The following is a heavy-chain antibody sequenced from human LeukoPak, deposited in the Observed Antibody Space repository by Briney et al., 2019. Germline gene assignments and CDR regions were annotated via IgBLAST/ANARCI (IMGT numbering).Heavy chain of an antibody. CDR3: AGPYYFDY. V-gene: IGHV3-7*01. Sequence: GGSLRLSCAASGFSFSSHWMTWVRQAPGKGLEWVANMNQDGAQKYYVDSVRGRFTISRDNAKNSLYLQMDSLRAEDTAVYYCAGPYYFDYWGQGTLVTVSS. CDR2: MNQDGAQK. J-gene: IGHJ4*02. CDR1: GFSFSSHW.